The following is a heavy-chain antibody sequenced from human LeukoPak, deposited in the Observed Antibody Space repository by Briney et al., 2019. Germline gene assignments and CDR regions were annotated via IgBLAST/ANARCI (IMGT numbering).Heavy chain of an antibody. CDR1: GFTFSSYA. CDR2: ISGSGGST. V-gene: IGHV3-23*01. D-gene: IGHD6-19*01. Sequence: GGSLRLSCAASGFTFSSYAMSWVRQAPGKGLEWVSAISGSGGSTYYADSVKGRFTISRDNSKNTLYLQMNSLRAEDTAVYYCAKDTHSSGWYDEGYWGQGTLVTVSS. J-gene: IGHJ4*02. CDR3: AKDTHSSGWYDEGY.